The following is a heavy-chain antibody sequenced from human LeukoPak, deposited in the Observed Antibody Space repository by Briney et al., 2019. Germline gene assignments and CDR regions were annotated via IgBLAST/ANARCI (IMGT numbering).Heavy chain of an antibody. CDR2: INHSGST. CDR3: ARARVYYYYMDV. Sequence: SETLSLTCAVYGGSFSGYYWSWIRQPPGKGLEWIGEINHSGSTNYNPSLKSRVTKSVDTSKNQFSLKLSSVTAADTAVYYCARARVYYYYMDVWDKGTTVTVSS. J-gene: IGHJ6*03. V-gene: IGHV4-34*01. CDR1: GGSFSGYY.